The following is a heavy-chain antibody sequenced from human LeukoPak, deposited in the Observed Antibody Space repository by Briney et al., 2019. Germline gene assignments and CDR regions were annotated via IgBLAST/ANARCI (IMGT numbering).Heavy chain of an antibody. CDR1: VGSIRSYY. CDR3: ARGHDYFDY. CDR2: ISYSGST. Sequence: SETLSLTCTVSVGSIRSYYWSWIRQPPGKGLELIGHISYSGSTNYNPSLKSRVTISVDTSKNQFSLNLRYVTAADTAVYYCARGHDYFDYWDQGTLVIVSS. V-gene: IGHV4-59*01. J-gene: IGHJ4*02.